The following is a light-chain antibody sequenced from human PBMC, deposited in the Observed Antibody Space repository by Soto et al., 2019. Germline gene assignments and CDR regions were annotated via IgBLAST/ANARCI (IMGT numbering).Light chain of an antibody. V-gene: IGKV3-11*01. Sequence: EIVLTQSPGTLSLSPGERATLPCRASQSVSSYLAWYQQKPGQAPRLLIYDASNRATGIPARFSGSGSGTEFTLTISSLQSEDFAVYYCQQYNDWWTFGQGPRWIS. CDR3: QQYNDWWT. CDR2: DAS. J-gene: IGKJ1*01. CDR1: QSVSSY.